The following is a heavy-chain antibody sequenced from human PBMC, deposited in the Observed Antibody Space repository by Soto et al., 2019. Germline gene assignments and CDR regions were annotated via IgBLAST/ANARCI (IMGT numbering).Heavy chain of an antibody. CDR2: IYHSGST. CDR1: GGSLSSSNW. V-gene: IGHV4-4*02. J-gene: IGHJ4*02. D-gene: IGHD4-17*01. Sequence: SETLSLTCAVSGGSLSSSNWWSWVRQPPGKGLEWIGEIYHSGSTNYNPSLKSRVTISVDKSKNQFSLKLSSVTAADTAVYYCARATTVILYFDYWGQGTLVTVSS. CDR3: ARATTVILYFDY.